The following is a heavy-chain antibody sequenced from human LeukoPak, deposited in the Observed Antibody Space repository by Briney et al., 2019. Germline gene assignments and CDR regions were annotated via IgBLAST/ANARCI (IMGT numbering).Heavy chain of an antibody. CDR1: GFTFSSYA. V-gene: IGHV3-23*01. CDR3: AKKEPRDYAWGSYGAFDI. Sequence: QAGGSLRLSCAASGFTFSSYAMSWVRQAPGKGLEWVSAISGSSGSTYYADSVKGRFTISRDNSKNTLYLQMNSLRAEDTAVYYCAKKEPRDYAWGSYGAFDIWGQGTMVTVSS. CDR2: ISGSSGST. D-gene: IGHD3-16*01. J-gene: IGHJ3*02.